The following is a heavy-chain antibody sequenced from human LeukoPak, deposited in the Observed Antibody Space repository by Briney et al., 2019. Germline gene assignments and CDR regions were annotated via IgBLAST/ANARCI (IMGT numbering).Heavy chain of an antibody. J-gene: IGHJ6*02. CDR3: ARGQTEYDSSGSHYHNGMDV. CDR2: MNPNSGNS. Sequence: ASVKVSCKASGYTFTSYDINWVRQATGQGLEWMRWMNPNSGNSNYAQKFQGRVTMTRSTSLNTAYMELSSLRSEDTAVYYCARGQTEYDSSGSHYHNGMDVWGQGTTVTVSS. V-gene: IGHV1-8*01. D-gene: IGHD3-22*01. CDR1: GYTFTSYD.